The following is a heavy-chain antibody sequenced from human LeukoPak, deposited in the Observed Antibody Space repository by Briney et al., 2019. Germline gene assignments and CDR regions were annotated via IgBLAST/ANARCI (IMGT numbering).Heavy chain of an antibody. J-gene: IGHJ4*02. Sequence: GGSLRLSCAASGFTFSSYAMSWVRQAPGKGLEWVSAISGSGGSTYYADSVKGRFTISRDNSKNTLYLQMNSLRAEDTAVYYCARYLWFGELFDYWGQGTLVTVSS. V-gene: IGHV3-23*01. CDR1: GFTFSSYA. CDR2: ISGSGGST. CDR3: ARYLWFGELFDY. D-gene: IGHD3-10*01.